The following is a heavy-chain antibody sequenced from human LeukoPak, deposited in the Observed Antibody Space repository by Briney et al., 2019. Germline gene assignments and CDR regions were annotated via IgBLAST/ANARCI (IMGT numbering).Heavy chain of an antibody. D-gene: IGHD6-19*01. CDR3: ARGEDRDPLPHIAVAGRDFDY. V-gene: IGHV3-64D*06. CDR1: GFTFSSYA. CDR2: ISSNGGST. Sequence: PGGSLRLSCSASGFTFSSYAMHWVRQAPGKGLEYVSAISSNGGSTYYADSVKGRFTISRDNSKNTLYLQMSSLRAEDTAVYYCARGEDRDPLPHIAVAGRDFDYWGQGTLVTVSS. J-gene: IGHJ4*02.